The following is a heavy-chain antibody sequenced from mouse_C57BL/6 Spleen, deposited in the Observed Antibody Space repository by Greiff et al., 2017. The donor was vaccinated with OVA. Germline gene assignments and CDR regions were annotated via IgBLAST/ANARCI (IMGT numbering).Heavy chain of an antibody. Sequence: QVQLQQPGAELVKPGASVKMSCKASGYTFTSYWITWVKQRPGQGLEWIGDIYPGSGSTNYNEKFKSKATLTVDKSSSTAYMQLSSLTSEDSAVFYCARLGYGYDGFWGKGTTLTVSS. D-gene: IGHD2-2*01. CDR1: GYTFTSYW. V-gene: IGHV1-55*01. J-gene: IGHJ2*01. CDR2: IYPGSGST. CDR3: ARLGYGYDGF.